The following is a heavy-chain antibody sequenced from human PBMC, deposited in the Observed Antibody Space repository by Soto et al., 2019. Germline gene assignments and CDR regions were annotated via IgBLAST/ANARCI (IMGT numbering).Heavy chain of an antibody. D-gene: IGHD3-10*01. CDR1: GYTFTSYA. V-gene: IGHV1-3*01. J-gene: IGHJ6*02. Sequence: QVQLVQSGAEVKKPGASVKVSCKASGYTFTSYAMHWVRQAPGQRLEWMGWINAGNGNTKYSQKFQGRVTITRDTSASTAYMELSSLRSEDTAVYYCASSSGSGSYYNVGYYGMDVWGQGTTVTVSS. CDR2: INAGNGNT. CDR3: ASSSGSGSYYNVGYYGMDV.